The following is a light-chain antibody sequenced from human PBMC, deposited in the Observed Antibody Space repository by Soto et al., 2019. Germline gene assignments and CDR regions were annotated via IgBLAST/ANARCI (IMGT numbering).Light chain of an antibody. V-gene: IGKV3-11*01. CDR1: QSISSN. CDR3: QQRSNWPPIT. CDR2: GAS. J-gene: IGKJ5*01. Sequence: EIVLTQSPATLSVSPGESATLSCRASQSISSNLGWYQQKPGRAPRLLIYGASNRATGIPDRFSGSGSGTDFTLTISSLEPEDAAVYYCQQRSNWPPITFGQGTRREIK.